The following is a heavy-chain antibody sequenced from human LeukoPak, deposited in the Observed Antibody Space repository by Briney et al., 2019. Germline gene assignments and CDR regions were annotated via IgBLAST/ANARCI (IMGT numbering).Heavy chain of an antibody. D-gene: IGHD3-10*01. J-gene: IGHJ4*02. CDR1: GITFSSYW. V-gene: IGHV3-7*01. CDR2: IKQDGSEK. CDR3: ARGLLWFGESGKVDY. Sequence: GGSLRLSCAASGITFSSYWMSWVRQAPGKGLEWVANIKQDGSEKYYVDSVKGRFTISRDNAKNSLYLQMNSLRAEETAVYYCARGLLWFGESGKVDYWGQGTLVTVSS.